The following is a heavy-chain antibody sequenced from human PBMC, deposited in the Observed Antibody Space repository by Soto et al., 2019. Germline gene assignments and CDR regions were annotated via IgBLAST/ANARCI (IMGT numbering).Heavy chain of an antibody. V-gene: IGHV2-5*02. Sequence: QITLKESGPTLVKPTQTLTLTCTFSGFSLTTRGVGVGWIRQPPGQALEWLALIYWDDDKRYSPSLKSRLTINXXTXKNXVVLTMTNMDPVDTGTYYCAHLTYGSRSHTTSFDYWGQGTLVTVSS. J-gene: IGHJ4*02. CDR3: AHLTYGSRSHTTSFDY. CDR1: GFSLTTRGVG. D-gene: IGHD3-10*01. CDR2: IYWDDDK.